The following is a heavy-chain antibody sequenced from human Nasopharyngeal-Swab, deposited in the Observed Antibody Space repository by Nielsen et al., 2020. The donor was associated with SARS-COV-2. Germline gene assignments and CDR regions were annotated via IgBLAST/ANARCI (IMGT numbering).Heavy chain of an antibody. Sequence: GGSLRLSCAASGFTFGYYGMHWVRQAPGKGLEGVAVISYDGSKKYYVDSVKGRLTIFRDNSKNTLYLQMNSLRAEDTAVYYCARDIGHSSGWYSYYSYGMDVWGQGTTVTVSS. CDR1: GFTFGYYG. CDR2: ISYDGSKK. CDR3: ARDIGHSSGWYSYYSYGMDV. J-gene: IGHJ6*02. D-gene: IGHD6-19*01. V-gene: IGHV3-30*03.